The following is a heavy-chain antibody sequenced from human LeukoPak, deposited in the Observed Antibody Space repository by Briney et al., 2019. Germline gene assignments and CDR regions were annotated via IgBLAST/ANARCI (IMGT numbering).Heavy chain of an antibody. CDR3: AKASGSPYYFDY. D-gene: IGHD3-10*01. CDR1: GCTFRNYA. V-gene: IGHV3-23*01. CDR2: ISANGGAT. J-gene: IGHJ4*02. Sequence: PGGSLRLSCAASGCTFRNYAMSWVRQAPGKGLECVSLISANGGATYYADSVKGRFTISRDNSKSTLYLQMNSLRADDTAVYYCAKASGSPYYFDYWGQGTLVTVSS.